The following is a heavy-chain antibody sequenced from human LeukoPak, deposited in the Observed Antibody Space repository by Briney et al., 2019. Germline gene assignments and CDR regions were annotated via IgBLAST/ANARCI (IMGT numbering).Heavy chain of an antibody. CDR1: GFTFSSYA. J-gene: IGHJ6*02. D-gene: IGHD1-1*01. Sequence: GGSLRLSCAASGFTFSSYAMSWVRQAPGKGLEWVSAISGSGGSSYYADSVKGRFTISRDNSKNTLYLQMNSLRAEDTAVYYCAKGGQGGGLERRGRWENYYYYGMDVWGQGTRSPPP. CDR2: ISGSGGSS. CDR3: AKGGQGGGLERRGRWENYYYYGMDV. V-gene: IGHV3-23*01.